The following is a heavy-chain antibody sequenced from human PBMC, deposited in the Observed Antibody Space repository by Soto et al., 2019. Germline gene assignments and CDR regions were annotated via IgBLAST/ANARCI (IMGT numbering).Heavy chain of an antibody. D-gene: IGHD3-22*01. Sequence: SVKVSCKASGGTFSSYAISWVRRAPGQGLEWMGGIIPIFGTANYAQKFQGRVTITADESTSTAYMELSSLRSEDTAVYYCARDAPDYYDSSGSKYYYYYYGMDVWGQGTTVTVSS. CDR2: IIPIFGTA. CDR1: GGTFSSYA. V-gene: IGHV1-69*13. CDR3: ARDAPDYYDSSGSKYYYYYYGMDV. J-gene: IGHJ6*02.